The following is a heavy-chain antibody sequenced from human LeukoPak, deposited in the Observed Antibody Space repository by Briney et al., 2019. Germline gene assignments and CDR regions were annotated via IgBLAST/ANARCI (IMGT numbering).Heavy chain of an antibody. CDR2: IYHSGST. CDR1: GGSISSDKW. V-gene: IGHV4-4*02. CDR3: ARDPQGTGTVFES. D-gene: IGHD3/OR15-3a*01. J-gene: IGHJ4*02. Sequence: PSETLSLTCTVSGGSISSDKWWNWVRQSPGKGLEWIGEIYHSGSTNYNPSLKSRVTISLDKSKNQFSMKLSSVTAADTAVYYCARDPQGTGTVFESWGQGTLVTVSS.